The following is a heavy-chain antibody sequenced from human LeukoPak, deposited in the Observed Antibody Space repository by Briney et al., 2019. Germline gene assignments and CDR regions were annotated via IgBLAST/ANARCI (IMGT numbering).Heavy chain of an antibody. V-gene: IGHV5-51*01. J-gene: IGHJ3*02. CDR1: GYTFTTYW. D-gene: IGHD6-13*01. CDR2: IYPGDSDT. CDR3: ARRIAAAKNDGFDI. Sequence: PGESLKISCKGSGYTFTTYWIAWVRQMPGKGLEWMGIIYPGDSDTRYSPSFQGQVTISADKSISTAYLQWSSLKASDTAMYYCARRIAAAKNDGFDIWGQGTMVTVSS.